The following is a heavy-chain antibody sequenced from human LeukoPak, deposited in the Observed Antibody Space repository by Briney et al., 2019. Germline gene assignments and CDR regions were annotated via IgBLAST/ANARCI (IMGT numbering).Heavy chain of an antibody. CDR2: IYPGDSDT. D-gene: IGHD3-16*02. V-gene: IGHV5-51*01. J-gene: IGHJ6*03. CDR3: ARVYRSYYYYMDV. CDR1: GYSFTSYW. Sequence: GESLKISCKGSGYSFTSYWIGWVRQMPGKGLEWMGIIYPGDSDTRYSPSFQGQVTISADKSISTAYLQWSSLKASDTAMYYCARVYRSYYYYMDVWGKGTTVTVSS.